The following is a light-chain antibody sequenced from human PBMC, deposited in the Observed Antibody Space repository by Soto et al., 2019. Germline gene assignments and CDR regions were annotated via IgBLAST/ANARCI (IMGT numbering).Light chain of an antibody. CDR2: EDS. CDR3: GAWETSLSAGV. Sequence: QSVLTQPPSVSAAPGQKVTISCSGTSSNIESHSVSWYQRLPGTAPKLLIYEDSVRPSGIPDRFSGSKSGTSATLGITGLQPGDEADYYCGAWETSLSAGVFGGGTQLTV. V-gene: IGLV1-51*02. J-gene: IGLJ7*01. CDR1: SSNIESHS.